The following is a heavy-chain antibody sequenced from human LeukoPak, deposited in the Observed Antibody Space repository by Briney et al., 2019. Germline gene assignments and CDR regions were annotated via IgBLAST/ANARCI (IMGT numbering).Heavy chain of an antibody. CDR1: GGSISSGGYS. Sequence: SETLSLTCAVSGGSISSGGYSWSWIRQPPGKGLEGIGYIYHSGSTYYNPSLKSRVTISVDRSKNQFSLKLSSVTAADTAVYYCAREVSGIAAAVYYFDYWGQGTLVTVSS. D-gene: IGHD6-13*01. CDR3: AREVSGIAAAVYYFDY. J-gene: IGHJ4*02. V-gene: IGHV4-30-2*01. CDR2: IYHSGST.